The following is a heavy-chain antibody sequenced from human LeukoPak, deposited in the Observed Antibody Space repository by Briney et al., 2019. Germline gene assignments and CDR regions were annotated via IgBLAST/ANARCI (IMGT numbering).Heavy chain of an antibody. V-gene: IGHV3-33*01. Sequence: GGSLRLSCAASGFTFSSYGMHWVRQAPGKGLEWVAVIWYDGSNKYYADSVKGRFTISRDNSKKTLYLQMNSLRAEDTAVYYCARGPLGYCSGGSCPLPADYWGQGTLVTVSS. CDR3: ARGPLGYCSGGSCPLPADY. CDR1: GFTFSSYG. CDR2: IWYDGSNK. J-gene: IGHJ4*02. D-gene: IGHD2-15*01.